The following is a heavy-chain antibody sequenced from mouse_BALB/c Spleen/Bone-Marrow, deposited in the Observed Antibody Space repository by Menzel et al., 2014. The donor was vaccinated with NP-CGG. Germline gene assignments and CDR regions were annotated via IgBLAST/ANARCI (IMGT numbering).Heavy chain of an antibody. CDR2: IWAGGST. D-gene: IGHD2-3*01. Sequence: VKVVESGPGLVAPSQSLSITCTVSGFSLTSYSVHWVRQPPGKGLEWLGVIWAGGSTNYNSALMSRLSTSKDNSKSQVFLKMSSLQTDDTAMFYCARDDDSYAMDYWGQGTSVTVSS. J-gene: IGHJ4*01. CDR3: ARDDDSYAMDY. V-gene: IGHV2-9*02. CDR1: GFSLTSYS.